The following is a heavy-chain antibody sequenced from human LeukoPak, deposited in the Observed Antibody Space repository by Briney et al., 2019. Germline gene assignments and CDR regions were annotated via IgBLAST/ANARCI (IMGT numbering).Heavy chain of an antibody. V-gene: IGHV4-34*01. D-gene: IGHD3-3*01. J-gene: IGHJ5*02. CDR3: ARGSLEWLAHETLNWFDP. Sequence: SETLSLTCAVYGGSFSGYYWSWIRQPPGKGLEWIGEINHSGSTNYNPSLKSRVTISVDTSKNQFSLKLSSVTAADTAVYYCARGSLEWLAHETLNWFDPWGQGTLVTVSS. CDR1: GGSFSGYY. CDR2: INHSGST.